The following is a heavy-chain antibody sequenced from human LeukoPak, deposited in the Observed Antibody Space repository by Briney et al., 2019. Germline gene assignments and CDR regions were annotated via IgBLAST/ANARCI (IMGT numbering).Heavy chain of an antibody. CDR3: AKVQSDIVGAMFFAFDV. CDR1: GFTFNSYS. D-gene: IGHD1-26*01. J-gene: IGHJ3*01. V-gene: IGHV3-21*06. Sequence: TGGSLRPSCGVSGFTFNSYSMNWARQAPGKGLEWVASIIGSGSEMFYADSLKGRFTISRDNSENSLYLQMNSLRVEDTAVYYCAKVQSDIVGAMFFAFDVWGQGTMVSVSS. CDR2: IIGSGSEM.